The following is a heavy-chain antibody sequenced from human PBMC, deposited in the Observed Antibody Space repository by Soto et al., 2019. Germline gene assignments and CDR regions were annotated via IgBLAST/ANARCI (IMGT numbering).Heavy chain of an antibody. CDR1: GFTFSSYA. J-gene: IGHJ4*02. CDR2: ISGSGGRT. Sequence: GGSLRLSCAASGFTFSSYAMSWVRQAPGKGLEWVSAISGSGGRTYYADSVKGRFTISRDNSKNTLYVQMNSLRAEDTAVYYCAKDTPHVRGLPSFDYWGQGTLVTVSS. V-gene: IGHV3-23*01. D-gene: IGHD3-10*01. CDR3: AKDTPHVRGLPSFDY.